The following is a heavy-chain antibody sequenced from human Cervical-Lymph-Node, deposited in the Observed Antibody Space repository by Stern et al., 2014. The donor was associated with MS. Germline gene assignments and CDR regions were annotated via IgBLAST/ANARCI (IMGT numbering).Heavy chain of an antibody. V-gene: IGHV1-69*01. J-gene: IGHJ4*02. CDR3: AKERGDSFDFAT. CDR1: GGTFSTHV. D-gene: IGHD2-21*02. Sequence: QVQLVQSGAEVKKPGSSVRVSCKASGGTFSTHVISWIRQAPGQGLEWMGGISPMFGRARYAHKFQGRLKITADESTTTAHMEFSSLTSEDVAVYYCAKERGDSFDFATSGQGTLVTVSS. CDR2: ISPMFGRA.